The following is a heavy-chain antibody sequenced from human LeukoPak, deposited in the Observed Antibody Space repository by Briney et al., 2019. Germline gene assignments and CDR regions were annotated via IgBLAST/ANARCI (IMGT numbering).Heavy chain of an antibody. D-gene: IGHD6-19*01. V-gene: IGHV4-34*01. CDR2: INHSGST. Sequence: TSETLSLTCAVYGGSFSGYYWSWIRQPPGKGLEWIGEINHSGSTNYNPSLKSRVTISVDTSKNQFSPKLSSVTAADTAVYYCARVLAVAGHVDYWSQGTLVTVSS. CDR1: GGSFSGYY. CDR3: ARVLAVAGHVDY. J-gene: IGHJ4*02.